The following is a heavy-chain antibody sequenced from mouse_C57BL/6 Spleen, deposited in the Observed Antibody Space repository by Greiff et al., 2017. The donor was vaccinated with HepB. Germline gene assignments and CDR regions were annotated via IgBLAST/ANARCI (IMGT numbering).Heavy chain of an antibody. V-gene: IGHV2-6-1*01. CDR2: IWSDGST. CDR1: GFSLTSYG. Sequence: VQLKESGPGLVAPSQSLSITCTVSGFSLTSYGVHWVRQPPGKGLEWLVVIWSDGSTTYNSALKSRLSISKDNTKSQVFLKMNSLQTDDTAMYYCARHPPGSSYGGYAMDYWGQGTSVTVS. CDR3: ARHPPGSSYGGYAMDY. D-gene: IGHD1-1*01. J-gene: IGHJ4*01.